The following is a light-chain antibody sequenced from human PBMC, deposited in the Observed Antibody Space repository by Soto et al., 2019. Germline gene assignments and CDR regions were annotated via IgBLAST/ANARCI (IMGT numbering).Light chain of an antibody. Sequence: EIVMTQSPATLSVSPGERATLSCRASQSVSSNLAWYQQKPGQAPRLLIYGASTRATGIPARFSGSGPGTEFTLTISSRQSEDFAVYYCQQAGTFGPGTNVDIK. J-gene: IGKJ3*01. V-gene: IGKV3-15*01. CDR3: QQAGT. CDR1: QSVSSN. CDR2: GAS.